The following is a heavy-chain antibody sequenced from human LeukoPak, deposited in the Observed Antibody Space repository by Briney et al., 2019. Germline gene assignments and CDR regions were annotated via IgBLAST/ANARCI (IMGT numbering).Heavy chain of an antibody. CDR3: ASQYYYGSGSRDAFDI. V-gene: IGHV4-39*07. CDR2: IYYSGST. CDR1: GGSISSSSYY. J-gene: IGHJ3*02. Sequence: SETLSLTCTVSGGSISSSSYYWGWIRQPPGKGLEWIGSIYYSGSTYYNPSLKSRVTISVDTSKNQFSLKLSSVTAADTAVYYCASQYYYGSGSRDAFDIWGQGTMVTVSS. D-gene: IGHD3-10*01.